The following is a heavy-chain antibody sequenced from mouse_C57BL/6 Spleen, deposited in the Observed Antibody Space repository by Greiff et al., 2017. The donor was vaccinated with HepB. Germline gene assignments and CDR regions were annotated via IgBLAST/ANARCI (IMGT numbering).Heavy chain of an antibody. CDR3: ASLYYYGSRDWYFEV. J-gene: IGHJ1*03. Sequence: EVKLVESGGGLVKPGGSLKLSCAASGFTFSSYAMSWVRQTPEKRLEWVATISDGGSYTYYPDNVKGRFTISRDNAKNNLYLQMSHLKSEDTAMYYCASLYYYGSRDWYFEVWGTGTTVTVSS. CDR2: ISDGGSYT. D-gene: IGHD1-1*01. CDR1: GFTFSSYA. V-gene: IGHV5-4*03.